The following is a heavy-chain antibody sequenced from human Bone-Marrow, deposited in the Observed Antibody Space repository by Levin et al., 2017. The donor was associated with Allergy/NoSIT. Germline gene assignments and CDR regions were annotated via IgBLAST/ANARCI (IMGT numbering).Heavy chain of an antibody. CDR2: ISWNSGSI. CDR1: GFTFDDFA. D-gene: IGHD5-18*01. CDR3: ARGGYGGLAFDY. Sequence: LSLTCAASGFTFDDFAMHWVRQAPGKGLEWVSSISWNSGSIGYADYVKGRFSISRDNAKNSLSLQMNSLTAEDTAFYYCARGGYGGLAFDYWGQGALVTVSS. J-gene: IGHJ4*02. V-gene: IGHV3-9*01.